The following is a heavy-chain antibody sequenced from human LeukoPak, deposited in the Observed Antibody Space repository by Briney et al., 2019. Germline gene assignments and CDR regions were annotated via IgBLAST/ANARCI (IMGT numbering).Heavy chain of an antibody. V-gene: IGHV3-30*04. CDR2: ISYDGSNK. CDR3: ARDYCSGGSCYGQSDY. Sequence: GGSLRLSCAASGFTFSSYAMHWVRQAPGKGLEWVAVISYDGSNKYYADSVKGRFTISRDNFKNTLYLQMNSLRAEDTAVYYCARDYCSGGSCYGQSDYWGQGTLVTVSS. CDR1: GFTFSSYA. D-gene: IGHD2-15*01. J-gene: IGHJ4*02.